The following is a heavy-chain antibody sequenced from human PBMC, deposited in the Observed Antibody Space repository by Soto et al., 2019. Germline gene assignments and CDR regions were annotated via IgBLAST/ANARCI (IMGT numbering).Heavy chain of an antibody. D-gene: IGHD3-10*01. CDR3: AKESGRTSIVGSLDY. J-gene: IGHJ4*02. Sequence: DVQVLESGGGLVQPGGSLRLSCAASGFTFSSYAMSWVRQSPGKGLQWVATISGRGGSTYYADSVKGRFAISRDNSNNTVYMEMNRLGAVDTSMYDCAKESGRTSIVGSLDYWGQGTLVTVSS. V-gene: IGHV3-23*01. CDR2: ISGRGGST. CDR1: GFTFSSYA.